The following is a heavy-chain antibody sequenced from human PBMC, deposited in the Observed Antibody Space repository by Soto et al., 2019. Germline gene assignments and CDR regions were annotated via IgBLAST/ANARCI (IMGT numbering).Heavy chain of an antibody. CDR3: AHSSLKRVAAIGWFDP. J-gene: IGHJ5*02. D-gene: IGHD2-15*01. V-gene: IGHV2-5*02. Sequence: QITLKESGPTLVKPTQTLTLTCTFSGFSLSTSGVGVGWIRQPPGKALEWLALIYWDDDKRYSPSLKSRLTITTDTSKNQVVLTMTNMDPVDTATYYCAHSSLKRVAAIGWFDPWGQGTLVTVSS. CDR1: GFSLSTSGVG. CDR2: IYWDDDK.